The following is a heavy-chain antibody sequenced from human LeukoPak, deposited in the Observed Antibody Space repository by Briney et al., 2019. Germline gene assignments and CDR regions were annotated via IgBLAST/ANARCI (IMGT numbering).Heavy chain of an antibody. CDR3: ARAGVVAATTNWFDP. CDR2: IYYSGST. CDR1: GGSISSYY. Sequence: SETLSLTCTVSGGSISSYYWSWIRQPPGKGLEWIGYIYYSGSTNYNPSLKSRVTISVDTSKNQFSLKLSSVTAADTAAYYCARAGVVAATTNWFDPWGQGTLVTVSS. D-gene: IGHD2-15*01. V-gene: IGHV4-59*08. J-gene: IGHJ5*02.